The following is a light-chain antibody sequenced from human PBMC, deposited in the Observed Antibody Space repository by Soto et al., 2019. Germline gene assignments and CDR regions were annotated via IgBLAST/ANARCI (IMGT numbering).Light chain of an antibody. CDR2: YDS. CDR1: NIGSKS. CDR3: QVWDSSSDHPGVV. Sequence: VLTQPPSVSVAPGKTARITCGGNNIGSKSVHWYQQKPGQAPVLVIYYDSDRPSGIPERFSGSNSGNTATLTISRVEAGDEADYYCQVWDSSSDHPGVVFGGGTKLTVL. V-gene: IGLV3-21*04. J-gene: IGLJ2*01.